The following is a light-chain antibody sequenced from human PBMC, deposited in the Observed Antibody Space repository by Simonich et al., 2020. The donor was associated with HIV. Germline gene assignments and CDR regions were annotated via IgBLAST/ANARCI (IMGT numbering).Light chain of an antibody. J-gene: IGLJ3*02. CDR2: DNT. CDR3: QSYDSSLSAWV. V-gene: IGLV1-40*01. Sequence: QSVLTQPPSVSAAPGQKVTISCSGSSSNIGADYDVHWYQHLPGTAPKLLIYDNTNRPSGFPDRFAGSKAGASASLAITGLQAEDEADYYCQSYDSSLSAWVFGGGTKVTVL. CDR1: SSNIGADYD.